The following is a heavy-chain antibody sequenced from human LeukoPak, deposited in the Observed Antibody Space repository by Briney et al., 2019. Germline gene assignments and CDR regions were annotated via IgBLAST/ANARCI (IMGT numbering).Heavy chain of an antibody. CDR2: IYHNGTH. J-gene: IGHJ6*02. V-gene: IGHV4-4*02. CDR1: VGSISSGNW. D-gene: IGHD2-2*02. CDR3: ATAPILRGEGGEHYKYGMDV. Sequence: SETLSLTCAVSVGSISSGNWWTWVRQSPGKGLEWIGEIYHNGTHNYNPSLKSRVTISADTFKNHFSLKLTSVIAADTAVYYCATAPILRGEGGEHYKYGMDVWGQGTTVIVSS.